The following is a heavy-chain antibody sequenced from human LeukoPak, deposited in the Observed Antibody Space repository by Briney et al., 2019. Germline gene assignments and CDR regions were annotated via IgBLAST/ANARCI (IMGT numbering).Heavy chain of an antibody. Sequence: QPGGSLRLSCAASGFTFSSYWMNWVRQAPGKGLEWVANIKQDGSEKYYVDSVKGRFTISRDNAKNSLYLQMNSLRAEDTAVYYCARWVPAGENNWFDPWGQGTLVTVSS. J-gene: IGHJ5*02. D-gene: IGHD1-1*01. CDR2: IKQDGSEK. V-gene: IGHV3-7*01. CDR1: GFTFSSYW. CDR3: ARWVPAGENNWFDP.